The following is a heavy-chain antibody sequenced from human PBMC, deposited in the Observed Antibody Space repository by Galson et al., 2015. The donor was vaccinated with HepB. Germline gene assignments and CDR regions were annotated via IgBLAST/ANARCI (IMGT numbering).Heavy chain of an antibody. CDR3: TTGPEKSWSGDFDY. V-gene: IGHV3-15*01. J-gene: IGHJ4*02. CDR2: FRSKADGGTT. CDR1: GFTFTDAW. D-gene: IGHD3-3*01. Sequence: SLRLSCAASGFTFTDAWTSWVRQAPGKGLEWVGRFRSKADGGTTDYAAPVKGRFTISRDDSKSMVYLQMNSLKIEDTAVYYCTTGPEKSWSGDFDYWGQGTLVTVSS.